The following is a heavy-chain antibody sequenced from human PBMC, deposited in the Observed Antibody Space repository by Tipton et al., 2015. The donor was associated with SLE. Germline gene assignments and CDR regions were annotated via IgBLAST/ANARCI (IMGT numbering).Heavy chain of an antibody. CDR2: INHSGST. CDR3: AREDLQAY. V-gene: IGHV4-38-2*02. CDR1: GYSISSSNY. J-gene: IGHJ1*01. Sequence: TLSLTYTVSGYSISSSNYWSWIRQAPGKGLEWIGEINHSGSTNYSPSLRSRVTMSVDTSKDQFSLKLSSVTAADTAVYYCAREDLQAYWGQGTLVTVSS.